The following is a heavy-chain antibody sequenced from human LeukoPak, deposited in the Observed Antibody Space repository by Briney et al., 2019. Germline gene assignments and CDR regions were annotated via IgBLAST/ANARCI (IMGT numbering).Heavy chain of an antibody. Sequence: ASVKVSCKASGGTFSSYAISWARQAPGQGLEWMGRIIPILGIANYAQKFQGRVTITADKSTSTAYMELSSLRSEDTAVYYCARGPHPRWGSDLDYWGQGTLVTVSS. D-gene: IGHD2-21*01. V-gene: IGHV1-69*04. CDR1: GGTFSSYA. J-gene: IGHJ4*02. CDR2: IIPILGIA. CDR3: ARGPHPRWGSDLDY.